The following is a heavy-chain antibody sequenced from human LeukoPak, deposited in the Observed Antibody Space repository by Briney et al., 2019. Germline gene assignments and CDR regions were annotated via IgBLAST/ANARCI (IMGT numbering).Heavy chain of an antibody. CDR3: ARDLRGYDPFDY. J-gene: IGHJ4*02. Sequence: VASVKVSCKASGYTFTSYGLSWVRPAPGQGLEWMGWISAYNGNTNYAQKLQGRVTMTTDTSTSTAYMELRSLRSDDTAVYYCARDLRGYDPFDYWGQGTLVTVSS. D-gene: IGHD5-12*01. CDR1: GYTFTSYG. V-gene: IGHV1-18*01. CDR2: ISAYNGNT.